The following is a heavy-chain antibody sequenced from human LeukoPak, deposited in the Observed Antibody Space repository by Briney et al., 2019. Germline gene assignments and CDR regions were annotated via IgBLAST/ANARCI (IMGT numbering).Heavy chain of an antibody. Sequence: PSDTLSLTCAVDGASFSGYYWSWIRQPPGKGLEWSGEINHSGSTNYNPSLKSRATISVDTTKNQVSLKLSSVTAADTAVDYCARAPTWCGELYFDYWGEGALVTVSS. CDR2: INHSGST. V-gene: IGHV4-34*01. CDR3: ARAPTWCGELYFDY. D-gene: IGHD3-10*01. CDR1: GASFSGYY. J-gene: IGHJ4*02.